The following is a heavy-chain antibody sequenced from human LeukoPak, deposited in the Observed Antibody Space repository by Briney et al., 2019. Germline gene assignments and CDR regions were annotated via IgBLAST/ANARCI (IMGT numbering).Heavy chain of an antibody. V-gene: IGHV5-51*01. CDR2: IYPGDSDT. D-gene: IGHD6-6*01. CDR1: AYCLTHYW. J-gene: IGHJ5*02. Sequence: GESLKISCKASAYCLTHYWIGCVRQMPGKGLEWMGIIYPGDSDTRYSPSFQGQVTISADKSISTANLQWSSLKASDTAMYYCARPGVAARPLNWFDPWGQGTLVTVSS. CDR3: ARPGVAARPLNWFDP.